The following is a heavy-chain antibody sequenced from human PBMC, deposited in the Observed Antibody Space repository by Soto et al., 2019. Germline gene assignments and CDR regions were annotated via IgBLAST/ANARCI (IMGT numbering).Heavy chain of an antibody. CDR1: GGTFSTNT. J-gene: IGHJ4*02. CDR3: ARQFDSDTSGYYYAY. Sequence: SVKVSCKASGGTFSTNTISWVRQAPGQGLEWMGGIMPIFGSANYAQKFQGRVTITADEYTRTVYMELSRLRSEDTAVYYCARQFDSDTSGYYYAYWGQGTLVTVSS. V-gene: IGHV1-69*13. CDR2: IMPIFGSA. D-gene: IGHD3-22*01.